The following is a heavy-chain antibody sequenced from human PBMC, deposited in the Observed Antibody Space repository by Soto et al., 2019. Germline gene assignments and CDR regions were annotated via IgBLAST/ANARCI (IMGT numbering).Heavy chain of an antibody. D-gene: IGHD1-1*01. CDR1: GFTVSSNY. CDR3: AVNWNDRYYFDY. CDR2: IYSGGST. V-gene: IGHV3-66*01. J-gene: IGHJ4*02. Sequence: PGGSLRLSCAASGFTVSSNYMSWVRQAPGKGLEWVSVIYSGGSTYYADSVKGRFTISRDNSKNTLYLQMNSLRAEDTAVYYCAVNWNDRYYFDYWGQGTLVTSPQ.